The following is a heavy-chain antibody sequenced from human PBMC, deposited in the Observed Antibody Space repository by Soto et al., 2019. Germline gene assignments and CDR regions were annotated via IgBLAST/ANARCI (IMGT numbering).Heavy chain of an antibody. CDR2: IIPILGIA. Sequence: QVQLVQSGAEVKKPGSSVKVSCKASGGTFSSYTISWVRQAPGQGLEWMGRIIPILGIANYAQKFQGRVTITADHSPSTAYLELSSLRSEDTAVYYCAREQQLVDNWFDPWGQGTLVTVSS. J-gene: IGHJ5*02. V-gene: IGHV1-69*08. CDR1: GGTFSSYT. D-gene: IGHD6-13*01. CDR3: AREQQLVDNWFDP.